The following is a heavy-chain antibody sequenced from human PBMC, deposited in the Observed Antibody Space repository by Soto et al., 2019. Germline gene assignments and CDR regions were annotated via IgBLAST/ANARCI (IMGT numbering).Heavy chain of an antibody. Sequence: PSETLSLTCAVYGGSFSGYYWSWIRQPPVKGLEWIGEINHSGSTNYNPSLKSRVTISVDTSKNQFSLKLSSVTAADTAVYYCARVVPPMGYYGSGSYYTTVGYYYYYGMDVWGQGTTVT. J-gene: IGHJ6*02. CDR2: INHSGST. V-gene: IGHV4-34*01. CDR1: GGSFSGYY. D-gene: IGHD3-10*01. CDR3: ARVVPPMGYYGSGSYYTTVGYYYYYGMDV.